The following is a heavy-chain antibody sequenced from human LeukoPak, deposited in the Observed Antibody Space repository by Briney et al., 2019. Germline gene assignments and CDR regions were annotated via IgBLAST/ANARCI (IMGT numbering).Heavy chain of an antibody. CDR2: IYYGGST. CDR3: ARRGAGSSEEY. CDR1: GGSISSSSHY. V-gene: IGHV4-39*01. J-gene: IGHJ4*02. D-gene: IGHD1-26*01. Sequence: SETLSLTCTVSGGSISSSSHYWGWIRQPPGKGLEWIGSIYYGGSTYYNPSLESRVTISVDTSKNQFSLKVSSVTAADTAVYYCARRGAGSSEEYWGQGTLVIVSS.